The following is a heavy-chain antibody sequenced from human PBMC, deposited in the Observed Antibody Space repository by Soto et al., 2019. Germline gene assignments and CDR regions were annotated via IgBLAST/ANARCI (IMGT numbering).Heavy chain of an antibody. J-gene: IGHJ3*01. CDR3: AKDQGVAAARGID. Sequence: QVQLVESGGGVVQPGRSLRLSCAASGFTFNNYAMHWVRQAPGKGLEWVATISNDGSDKYSEDAVKGRLTISRDNSKHTVELRMNSLRAEETAVIYWAKDQGVAAARGIDWGQGTIVTVSS. V-gene: IGHV3-30*04. D-gene: IGHD2-2*01. CDR1: GFTFNNYA. CDR2: ISNDGSDK.